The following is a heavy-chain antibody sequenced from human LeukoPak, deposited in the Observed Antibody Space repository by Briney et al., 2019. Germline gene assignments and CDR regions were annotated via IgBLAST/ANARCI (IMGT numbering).Heavy chain of an antibody. CDR2: IYYSGST. CDR1: GGSISSSSYY. J-gene: IGHJ5*02. Sequence: PSETLSLTCTVSGGSISSSSYYWGWIRQPPGKGLEWIGSIYYSGSTYYNPSLKSRVTISVDTSKNQFSLKLSSVTAADTAVYYCARDKWFDPWGQGTLVTVSS. CDR3: ARDKWFDP. V-gene: IGHV4-39*07.